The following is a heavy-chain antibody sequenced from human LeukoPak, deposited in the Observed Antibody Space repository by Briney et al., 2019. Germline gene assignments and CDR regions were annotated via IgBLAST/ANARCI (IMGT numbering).Heavy chain of an antibody. CDR3: ARGDSMVTPNAFDI. CDR1: GGTFSSYA. J-gene: IGHJ3*02. Sequence: SVKVSCKASGGTFSSYAISWVRQAPGQGLEWMGGIIPIFGTANYAQKFQGRVTITADESTSTAYMELSSLRSEDTAVYYCARGDSMVTPNAFDIWGQGTMVTVSS. V-gene: IGHV1-69*01. D-gene: IGHD5-18*01. CDR2: IIPIFGTA.